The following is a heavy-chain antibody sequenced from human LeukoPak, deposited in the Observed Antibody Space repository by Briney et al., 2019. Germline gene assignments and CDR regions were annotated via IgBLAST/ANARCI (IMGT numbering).Heavy chain of an antibody. CDR2: MNPNSGNT. D-gene: IGHD2-2*01. V-gene: IGHV1-8*01. Sequence: ASVTVSCKASGYTFTSYDINWVRQATGQGLEWMGWMNPNSGNTGYAQKFQGRVTMTRNTSISTAYMELSSLRSEDTAVYYCARLRSTSFKQRSWFDPWGQGTLVTVSS. J-gene: IGHJ5*02. CDR3: ARLRSTSFKQRSWFDP. CDR1: GYTFTSYD.